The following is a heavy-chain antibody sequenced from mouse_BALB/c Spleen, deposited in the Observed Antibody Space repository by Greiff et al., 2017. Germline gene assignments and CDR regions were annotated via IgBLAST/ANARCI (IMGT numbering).Heavy chain of an antibody. D-gene: IGHD1-1*01. V-gene: IGHV5-9-4*01. CDR3: AREGVRSWFAY. CDR1: GFTFSSYA. J-gene: IGHJ3*01. Sequence: DVMLVESGGGLVKPGGSLKLSCAASGFTFSSYAMSWVRQSPEKRLEWVAEISSGGSYTYYPDTVTGRFTISRDNAKNTLYLEMSSLRSEDTAMYYCAREGVRSWFAYWGQGTLVTVSA. CDR2: ISSGGSYT.